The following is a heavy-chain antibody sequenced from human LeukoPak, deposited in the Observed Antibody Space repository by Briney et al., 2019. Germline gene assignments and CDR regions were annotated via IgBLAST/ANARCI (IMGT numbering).Heavy chain of an antibody. Sequence: PSETLSLTCTVSGGSISSSSYYWGWIRQPPGKGLEWIGSIYYSGSTYYNPSLKSRVTISVDTSKNQFSLKLSSVTAADTAVYYCARDSEVGYDDAFDIWGQGTMVTVSS. D-gene: IGHD5-12*01. J-gene: IGHJ3*02. CDR1: GGSISSSSYY. CDR3: ARDSEVGYDDAFDI. V-gene: IGHV4-39*07. CDR2: IYYSGST.